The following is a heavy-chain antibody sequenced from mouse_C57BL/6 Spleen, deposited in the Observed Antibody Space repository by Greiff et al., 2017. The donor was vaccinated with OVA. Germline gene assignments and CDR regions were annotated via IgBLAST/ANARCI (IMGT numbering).Heavy chain of an antibody. D-gene: IGHD4-1*01. CDR1: GFPFSDFE. CDR2: ISSGSSPI. J-gene: IGHJ2*01. V-gene: IGHV5-17*01. CDR3: ARNTLNWEIDY. Sequence: EVKLMESGGGLLKLGGSLKLSGAASGFPFSDFEIPWVRQAPEKGLEWVEYISSGSSPIYYADTVKGRFTISRDKAKNTLFLQMTSLRSEDTAMYYCARNTLNWEIDYWGQGTTLTVSS.